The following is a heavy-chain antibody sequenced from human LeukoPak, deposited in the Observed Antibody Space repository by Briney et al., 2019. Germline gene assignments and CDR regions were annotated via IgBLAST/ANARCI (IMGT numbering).Heavy chain of an antibody. CDR3: TTHYSGTFDP. Sequence: GGPLRLSCAASGFSFSNAWMSWIRQAPGKGLEWVGRIYSKTDGGTTDYAAPVKGRFTISRDDSKNTLYLQMNSLKTEDTAMYYCTTHYSGTFDPWGQGTLVTVSS. D-gene: IGHD3-10*01. CDR2: IYSKTDGGTT. V-gene: IGHV3-15*01. CDR1: GFSFSNAW. J-gene: IGHJ5*02.